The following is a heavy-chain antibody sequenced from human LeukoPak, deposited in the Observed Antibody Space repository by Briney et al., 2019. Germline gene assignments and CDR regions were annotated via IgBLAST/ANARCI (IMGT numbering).Heavy chain of an antibody. D-gene: IGHD5-18*01. CDR2: IIPIFGTA. Sequence: GASVKVSCKASGGTFSSYAISWVRQAPGQGLEWMGGIIPIFGTANYAQEFQGRVTITADESTTTAFMELSSLRSEDTAVYYCVRDELDTVLVTRGFDPWGQGTLVTVSS. V-gene: IGHV1-69*13. CDR3: VRDELDTVLVTRGFDP. J-gene: IGHJ5*02. CDR1: GGTFSSYA.